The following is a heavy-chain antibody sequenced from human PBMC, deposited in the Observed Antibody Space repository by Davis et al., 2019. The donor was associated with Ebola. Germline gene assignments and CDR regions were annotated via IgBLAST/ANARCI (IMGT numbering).Heavy chain of an antibody. V-gene: IGHV1-69*13. CDR3: AREGQISILGGVIKPFDF. D-gene: IGHD3-3*01. CDR2: IIPFYGTS. Sequence: SVKVSCKTSGGTFNTYAISWVRQAPGQGLEWMGGIIPFYGTSNYAQKFQGRITITADESTSTVYMELNSLKPEDTAVYYCAREGQISILGGVIKPFDFWGQGTPVTVSS. CDR1: GGTFNTYA. J-gene: IGHJ4*02.